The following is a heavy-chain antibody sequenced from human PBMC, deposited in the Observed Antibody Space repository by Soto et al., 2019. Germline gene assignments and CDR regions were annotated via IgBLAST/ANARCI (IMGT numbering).Heavy chain of an antibody. D-gene: IGHD7-27*01. CDR3: ARGRYCLTGRCFPNWFDS. J-gene: IGHJ5*01. V-gene: IGHV4-30-4*01. CDR1: GDSISNLVYF. CDR2: IYKSATT. Sequence: SETLSLTCSVSGDSISNLVYFWAWIRQPPGQALEYIGYIYKSATTYYNPSFESRVAISVDTSKSQFSLNVTSVTAADTAVYFCARGRYCLTGRCFPNWFDSWGQGALVTVSS.